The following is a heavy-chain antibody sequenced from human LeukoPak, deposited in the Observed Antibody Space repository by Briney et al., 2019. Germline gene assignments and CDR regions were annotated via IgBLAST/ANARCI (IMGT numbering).Heavy chain of an antibody. CDR2: ISSSGSTI. V-gene: IGHV3-11*01. Sequence: PGGSLRLSCAASGFRFSSYAMTWIRQAPGKGLEWVSYISSSGSTIYYADSVKGRFTISRDNAKNSLYLQMNSLRAEDTAVYYCARVGYDFWSGYYRDYYYYYYMDVWGKGTTVTVSS. J-gene: IGHJ6*03. CDR1: GFRFSSYA. CDR3: ARVGYDFWSGYYRDYYYYYYMDV. D-gene: IGHD3-3*01.